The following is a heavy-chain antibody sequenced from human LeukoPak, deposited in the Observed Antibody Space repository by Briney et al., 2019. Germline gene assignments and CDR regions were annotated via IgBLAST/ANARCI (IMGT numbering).Heavy chain of an antibody. CDR1: GGSISSSSYY. V-gene: IGHV4-39*01. Sequence: PSETLSLTCTVSGGSISSSSYYWGWIRQPPGKGLEWIGSIYYSGSTYYNPSLKSRVTISVDTSKNQFSLKLSSVTAADTAVYYCANSQTGYGDFYFDYWGQGTLVTVSS. CDR2: IYYSGST. J-gene: IGHJ4*02. D-gene: IGHD4-17*01. CDR3: ANSQTGYGDFYFDY.